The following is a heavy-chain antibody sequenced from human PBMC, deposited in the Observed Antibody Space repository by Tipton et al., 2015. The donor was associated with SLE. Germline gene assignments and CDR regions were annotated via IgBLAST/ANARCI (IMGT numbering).Heavy chain of an antibody. J-gene: IGHJ5*02. CDR3: ARWMIGPVTGLVTAGEGTARGVYNWFDP. Sequence: TLSLTCTVSGGSISSYYWSWIRQPPGKGLEWIGYMYYSGSTNYNPSLKSRVTISVDTSKNQLSLKLSSVTAADTAVYYCARWMIGPVTGLVTAGEGTARGVYNWFDPWGQGTLVTVSP. CDR2: MYYSGST. CDR1: GGSISSYY. D-gene: IGHD3/OR15-3a*01. V-gene: IGHV4-59*01.